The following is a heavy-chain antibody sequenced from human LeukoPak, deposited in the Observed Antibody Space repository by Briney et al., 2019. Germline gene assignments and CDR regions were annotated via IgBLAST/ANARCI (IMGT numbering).Heavy chain of an antibody. D-gene: IGHD6-13*01. V-gene: IGHV3-11*04. CDR2: ISRSGSTI. CDR1: GFTFSDYY. J-gene: IGHJ6*03. CDR3: ARDQTAAAGYYYYYYMDV. Sequence: PGGSLRLSCAASGFTFSDYYMSWIRQAPGKGLEGVSYISRSGSTIYYADSVKGRFTISRDNAKNSLYLQMNSLRAEDTAVYYCARDQTAAAGYYYYYYMDVWGKGTTVTVSS.